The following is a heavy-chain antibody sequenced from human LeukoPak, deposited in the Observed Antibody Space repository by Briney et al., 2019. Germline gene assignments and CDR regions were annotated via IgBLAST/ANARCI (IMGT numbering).Heavy chain of an antibody. V-gene: IGHV3-48*04. CDR3: AILVINFDY. CDR1: GFTFSSYG. CDR2: ISSSGSTI. D-gene: IGHD2-21*01. J-gene: IGHJ4*02. Sequence: GRSLRLSCAASGFTFSSYGMNWVRQAPGKGLEWVSYISSSGSTIYYADSVKGRFTISRDNAKNSLYMQMNSLRADDTAVYYCAILVINFDYWGQGTLDTVSS.